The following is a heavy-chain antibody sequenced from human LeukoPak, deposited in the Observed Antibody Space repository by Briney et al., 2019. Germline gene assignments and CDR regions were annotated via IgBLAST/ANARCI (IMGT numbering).Heavy chain of an antibody. CDR3: AKGYCSSSSCYSYAFDI. V-gene: IGHV3-30-3*01. CDR1: GFTFSSYA. J-gene: IGHJ3*02. Sequence: GGSLRLSCAASGFTFSSYAMHWVRQAPGKGLEWVAVISYDGSNKYYADSVKGRFTISRDNSKNTLYLQMNSLRAEDTALYYCAKGYCSSSSCYSYAFDIWGQGTVVTVSS. CDR2: ISYDGSNK. D-gene: IGHD2-2*01.